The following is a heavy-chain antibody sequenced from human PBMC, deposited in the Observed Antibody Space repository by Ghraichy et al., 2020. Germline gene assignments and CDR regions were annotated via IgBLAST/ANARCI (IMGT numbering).Heavy chain of an antibody. D-gene: IGHD6-13*01. CDR1: GDSVSSKSAA. J-gene: IGHJ6*02. Sequence: SQTLSLTCAISGDSVSSKSAAWNWIRQSPSRGLEWLGRTYYRSKWYNDYAVSVKSRITINPDTSKNQFSLQLNSVTPEDTAVYYCDRDDPGIAASGRYYYYYGMDVWVLGTTVTVSS. V-gene: IGHV6-1*01. CDR3: DRDDPGIAASGRYYYYYGMDV. CDR2: TYYRSKWYN.